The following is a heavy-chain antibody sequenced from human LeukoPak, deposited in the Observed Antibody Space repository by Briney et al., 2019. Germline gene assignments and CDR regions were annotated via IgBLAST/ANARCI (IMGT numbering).Heavy chain of an antibody. CDR1: GVTVSSDY. V-gene: IGHV3-53*04. D-gene: IGHD3-10*01. Sequence: PGGSLRLSCAASGVTVSSDYMSWVRQAAGKGLEWVSVIYSSSITSYADSVKGRFTISRHNSKNTLYLQMNSLRADDTAVYYCARGRGAANDALDVWGQGTMVTVSS. CDR2: IYSSSIT. J-gene: IGHJ3*01. CDR3: ARGRGAANDALDV.